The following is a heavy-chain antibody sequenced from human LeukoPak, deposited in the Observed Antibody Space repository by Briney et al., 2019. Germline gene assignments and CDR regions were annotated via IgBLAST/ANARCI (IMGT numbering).Heavy chain of an antibody. Sequence: PGRSLRLSCAASGFTFSSYGMHWVRQAPGKGLEWVAVISYDGSNKYYADSVKGRFTISRDNSKNTLYLQMNSLRAEDTAVYYCAKTFGHTVYYGMDVWGQGTTVTVSS. CDR1: GFTFSSYG. CDR3: AKTFGHTVYYGMDV. D-gene: IGHD2-2*02. V-gene: IGHV3-30*18. J-gene: IGHJ6*02. CDR2: ISYDGSNK.